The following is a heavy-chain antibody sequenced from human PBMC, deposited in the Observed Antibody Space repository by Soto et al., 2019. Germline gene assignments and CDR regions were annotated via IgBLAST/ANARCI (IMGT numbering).Heavy chain of an antibody. D-gene: IGHD2-8*01. V-gene: IGHV4-30-2*01. Sequence: QVQLQESGSRLVRPSQPLSLTCSVSGGSVSSGGYSWSWIRQAPGKGLEWIGFISPSGEPAYNPSLKSRVSISVDTSKNQISLELSSVTAADTAVYYCTRGVLAWGPGTLVTVSS. CDR1: GGSVSSGGYS. CDR3: TRGVLA. J-gene: IGHJ5*02. CDR2: ISPSGEP.